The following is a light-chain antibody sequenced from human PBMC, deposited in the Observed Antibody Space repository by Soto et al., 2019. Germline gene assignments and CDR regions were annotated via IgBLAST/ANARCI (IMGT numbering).Light chain of an antibody. CDR2: AAS. V-gene: IGKV1-27*01. Sequence: DIQMTQSPSSLSASIGDRVTITFRASQDIRNYVAWLQQKPGKAPRLLIYAASTLQSGVPSRFSGGGSGTDFTLTIRSLQPEDVATYYCQTYINVRTFGPGTKVEI. J-gene: IGKJ1*01. CDR1: QDIRNY. CDR3: QTYINVRT.